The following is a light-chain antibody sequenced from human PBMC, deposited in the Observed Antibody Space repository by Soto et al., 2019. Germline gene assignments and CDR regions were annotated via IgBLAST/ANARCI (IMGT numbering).Light chain of an antibody. V-gene: IGLV1-51*01. CDR1: SSNIGNNY. CDR2: DNN. CDR3: GTWDSSLSATYV. J-gene: IGLJ1*01. Sequence: THLASVSASPAQKATISYTESSSNIGNNYVSWYQQLPGTAPKLLIYDNNKRPSGIPDRFSGSKSGTSATLGITGLQTGDEADYYCGTWDSSLSATYVFGTGTKVTV.